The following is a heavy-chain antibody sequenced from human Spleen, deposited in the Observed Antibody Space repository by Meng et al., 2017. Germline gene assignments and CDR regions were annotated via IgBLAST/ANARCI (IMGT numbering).Heavy chain of an antibody. V-gene: IGHV1-18*01. D-gene: IGHD3-10*01. CDR3: VSERGGGSFDY. CDR2: ISAYNGNT. CDR1: GYTFTTYG. Sequence: QVQVVQSGAEVKEPGASRKVSCKASGYTFTTYGLSWVRQAPGQGLEWMGWISAYNGNTKYAQKVQGRVTMTRDTSTRTAYMELRNLRSDDTAVYYCVSERGGGSFDYWGQGTLVTVSS. J-gene: IGHJ4*02.